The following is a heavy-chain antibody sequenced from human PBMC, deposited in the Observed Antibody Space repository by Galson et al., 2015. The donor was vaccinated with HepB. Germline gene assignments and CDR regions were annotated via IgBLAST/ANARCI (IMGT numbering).Heavy chain of an antibody. D-gene: IGHD2-8*02. J-gene: IGHJ1*01. CDR2: IVPFFGIG. Sequence: SVKVSCKASGGTFNSLSINWVRQAPGQGLEWMAGIVPFFGIGNYAQKFRDRVTITADKFTTTAYMEVNRLTSEDTAMYYCATGADCAGGSCYEGSWGQGTLVTVSS. V-gene: IGHV1-69*10. CDR1: GGTFNSLS. CDR3: ATGADCAGGSCYEGS.